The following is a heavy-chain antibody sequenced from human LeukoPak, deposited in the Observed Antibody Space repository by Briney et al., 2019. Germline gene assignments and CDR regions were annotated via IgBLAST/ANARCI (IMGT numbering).Heavy chain of an antibody. J-gene: IGHJ5*02. CDR1: GGSISSGGYY. D-gene: IGHD2-15*01. CDR2: IYYSGST. CDR3: ARGGYCSGGSCATGQWFDP. V-gene: IGHV4-31*03. Sequence: SETLSLTCTVSGGSISSGGYYWSWIRQHPGKGLEWIGYIYYSGSTYYNPSLKSRVTISVDTSKNQFSLKLSSVTAADTAVYYCARGGYCSGGSCATGQWFDPWGQETLVTVSS.